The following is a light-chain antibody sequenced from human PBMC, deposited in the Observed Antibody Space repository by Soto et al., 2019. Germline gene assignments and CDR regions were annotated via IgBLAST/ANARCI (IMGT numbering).Light chain of an antibody. Sequence: DLQMTQSPSSVSASVGDRVTIACRASQDISSWLAWYQQKPGKAPKLLIYAASGLQGGVPSRFSGSGSGTHFTLTISSLQPEDFATYYCQQSDSFPFTFGPGTKVDIK. CDR3: QQSDSFPFT. J-gene: IGKJ3*01. CDR1: QDISSW. CDR2: AAS. V-gene: IGKV1-12*01.